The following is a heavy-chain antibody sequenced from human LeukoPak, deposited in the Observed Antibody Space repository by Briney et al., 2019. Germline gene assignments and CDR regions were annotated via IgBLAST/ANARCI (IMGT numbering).Heavy chain of an antibody. V-gene: IGHV3-74*01. D-gene: IGHD2-2*01. J-gene: IGHJ4*02. CDR2: INTDGSTI. CDR1: GFTFSSYW. CDR3: ARERKSSTSMDY. Sequence: GGSLRLSCAPSGFTFSSYWMHWVRQAPGKGLVWVSRINTDGSTITYADSVKGRFTISRDNAKNTLYLQMNSLRGEDTAVYFCARERKSSTSMDYWGQGTPVTVSS.